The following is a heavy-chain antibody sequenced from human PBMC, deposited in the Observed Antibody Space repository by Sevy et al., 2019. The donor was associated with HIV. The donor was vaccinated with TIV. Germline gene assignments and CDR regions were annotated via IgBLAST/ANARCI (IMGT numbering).Heavy chain of an antibody. V-gene: IGHV3-23*01. CDR3: EKDSGDDNYGLFDY. D-gene: IGHD5-18*01. CDR1: AFTFSNYA. J-gene: IGHJ4*02. Sequence: GGSLRLSCGASAFTFSNYAMSWVRQAPGKGLEWVSSISGSGDNTYYADSVKGRFTVSRDNSKNTLCLQMNSLRAEDTAVYYGEKDSGDDNYGLFDYWGQGTLVTVSS. CDR2: ISGSGDNT.